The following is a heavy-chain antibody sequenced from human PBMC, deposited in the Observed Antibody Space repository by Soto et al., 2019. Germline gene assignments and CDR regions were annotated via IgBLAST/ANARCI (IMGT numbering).Heavy chain of an antibody. V-gene: IGHV1-18*01. J-gene: IGHJ4*02. CDR3: ARDLFGEDGSGYFDY. D-gene: IGHD3-10*01. Sequence: QVHLVQSGVEVKKPGASVKVSCKASCYTFSTYGISCVRQAPGQGLEWMGWISGYNGNTNYAQSLQGRITMTTDTSTSTAYMELRSLGSDDTAMYYCARDLFGEDGSGYFDYWGQGTLVTVSS. CDR1: CYTFSTYG. CDR2: ISGYNGNT.